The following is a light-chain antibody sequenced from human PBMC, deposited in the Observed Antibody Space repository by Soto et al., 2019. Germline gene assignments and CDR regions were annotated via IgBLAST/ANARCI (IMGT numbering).Light chain of an antibody. J-gene: IGLJ2*01. CDR3: SSYAGSNNLVV. CDR2: EVS. V-gene: IGLV2-8*01. Sequence: QSVLTQPPSASGSPGQSVTISCTGTSSDVGGYHYVSWYQQHPGKAPKLMIYEVSKRPSGVPDRFSGSKSGNTASLTVSGLQAEDESDYYCSSYAGSNNLVVFGGGTKLTV. CDR1: SSDVGGYHY.